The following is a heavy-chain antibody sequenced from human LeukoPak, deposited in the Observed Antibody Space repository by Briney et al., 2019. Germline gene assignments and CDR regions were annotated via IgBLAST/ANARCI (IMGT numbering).Heavy chain of an antibody. CDR2: IYYSGST. V-gene: IGHV4-59*08. CDR1: GASISSYY. D-gene: IGHD4-17*01. Sequence: SETLSLTCTVSGASISSYYWSWVRQPPGKGLEWIGFIYYSGSTNYNPSLKSRVTISVDTSKNQFSLKLSSVTAADTAVYYCARIKTTVTTVYFDLWGGGTLVTVSS. CDR3: ARIKTTVTTVYFDL. J-gene: IGHJ2*01.